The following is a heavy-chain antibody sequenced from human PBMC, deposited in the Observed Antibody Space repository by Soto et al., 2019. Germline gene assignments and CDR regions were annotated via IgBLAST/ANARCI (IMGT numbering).Heavy chain of an antibody. CDR3: AKDDDSSGYYSPLDY. D-gene: IGHD3-22*01. CDR2: ISYDGSNK. J-gene: IGHJ4*02. CDR1: GFTFSSYG. Sequence: GSLRLSCAASGFTFSSYGMHWVRQAPGKGLEWVAVISYDGSNKYYADSVKGRFTISRDNSKNTLYLQMNSLRAEDTAVYYCAKDDDSSGYYSPLDYWGQGTLVTVSS. V-gene: IGHV3-30*18.